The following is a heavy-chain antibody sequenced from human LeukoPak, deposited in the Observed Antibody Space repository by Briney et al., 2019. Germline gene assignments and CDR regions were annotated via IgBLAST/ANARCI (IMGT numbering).Heavy chain of an antibody. CDR3: ATYRRGYYDSSDYYYFDY. Sequence: GGSLRLSCAASGFTFRSFAMSWVRQAPGKGLEWVSGISDSGGSTYYADSVKGRFTISRDNSKSTLYLQMNSLRAEDTAVYYCATYRRGYYDSSDYYYFDYWGQGTLVTVSS. CDR1: GFTFRSFA. J-gene: IGHJ4*02. D-gene: IGHD3-22*01. CDR2: ISDSGGST. V-gene: IGHV3-23*01.